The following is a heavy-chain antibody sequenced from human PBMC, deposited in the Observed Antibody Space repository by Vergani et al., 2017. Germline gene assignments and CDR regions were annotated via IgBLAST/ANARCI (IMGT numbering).Heavy chain of an antibody. CDR3: GRVADFYGLGCHRLDL. Sequence: QVNLQESGPGLVKPSETLSLTCSVSGGSMSGYYWSWIRQPPGKELELIGYMYHSGSTNYNPSLETRVTISGDTSKNQFSLKLNSVTAADTAVYYCGRVADFYGLGCHRLDLWGQGILVTVSS. CDR1: GGSMSGYY. J-gene: IGHJ5*02. CDR2: MYHSGST. V-gene: IGHV4-59*01. D-gene: IGHD3-10*01.